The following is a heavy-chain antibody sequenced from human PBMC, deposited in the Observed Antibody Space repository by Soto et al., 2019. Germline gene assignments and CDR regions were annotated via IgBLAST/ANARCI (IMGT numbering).Heavy chain of an antibody. CDR3: ARGCYDFWSGYRNYYYYYGMDV. CDR2: INAGNGNT. CDR1: GYTFTSYA. D-gene: IGHD3-3*01. J-gene: IGHJ6*02. Sequence: ASVKVSCKASGYTFTSYAMHWVRQAPGQRLEWMGWINAGNGNTKYSQKFQGRVTMTTDTSTSTAYMELRSLRSDDTAVYYCARGCYDFWSGYRNYYYYYGMDVWGQGTTVTVS. V-gene: IGHV1-3*01.